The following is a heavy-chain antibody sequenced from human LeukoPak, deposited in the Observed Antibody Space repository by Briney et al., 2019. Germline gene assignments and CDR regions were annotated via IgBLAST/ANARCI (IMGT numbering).Heavy chain of an antibody. J-gene: IGHJ4*02. V-gene: IGHV3-9*03. D-gene: IGHD6-13*01. Sequence: GGSLRLSCAASGFTFDDYAMHWVRQAPGKGLEWVSGISWNSGSIGYADSVKGRFTISRDNAKNSLYLQMNSLRAEDMASYYCAKGQDWGIAAAGRLFDYWGQGTLVTVSS. CDR2: ISWNSGSI. CDR3: AKGQDWGIAAAGRLFDY. CDR1: GFTFDDYA.